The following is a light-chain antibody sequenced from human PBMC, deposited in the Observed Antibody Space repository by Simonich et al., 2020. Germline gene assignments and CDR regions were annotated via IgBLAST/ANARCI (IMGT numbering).Light chain of an antibody. V-gene: IGKV1-5*03. Sequence: DIQMTQSPSTLSASVGDRVTITCRASKGISSWLAWYQQKPGKAPKLLIYKASSLESGVPSRFSGSGSGTEFTLTISSLQPDDFATYYCQQYNSYSPYTFGQGTKLEIK. CDR1: KGISSW. CDR3: QQYNSYSPYT. J-gene: IGKJ2*01. CDR2: KAS.